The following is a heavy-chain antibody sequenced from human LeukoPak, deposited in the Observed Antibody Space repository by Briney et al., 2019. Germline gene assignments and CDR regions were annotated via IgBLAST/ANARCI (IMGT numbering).Heavy chain of an antibody. Sequence: ASVKVSCKASGYTFTSYAMNWVRQAPGQGLEWMGWINTNTGNPTYAQGFTGRFVFSLDTSVSTAYLQISSLKAEDTAVYYCARVSSVEMATRGDYYFDYRGQGTLVTVSS. CDR3: ARVSSVEMATRGDYYFDY. D-gene: IGHD5-24*01. CDR2: INTNTGNP. V-gene: IGHV7-4-1*02. J-gene: IGHJ4*02. CDR1: GYTFTSYA.